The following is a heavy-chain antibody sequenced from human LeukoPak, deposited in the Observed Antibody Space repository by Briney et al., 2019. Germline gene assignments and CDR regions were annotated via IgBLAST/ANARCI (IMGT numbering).Heavy chain of an antibody. CDR2: IYYSGST. CDR1: GGSINGSY. Sequence: SETLSLTCTVSGGSINGSYWSWIRQPPGKGLEWIGYIYYSGSTNSNPSLKSRVTISVDTSKNQFSLKLSSVTAADTAVYYCARTQGATIRTYYYYYYGMDVWGQGTTVTVSS. V-gene: IGHV4-59*12. D-gene: IGHD1-26*01. CDR3: ARTQGATIRTYYYYYYGMDV. J-gene: IGHJ6*02.